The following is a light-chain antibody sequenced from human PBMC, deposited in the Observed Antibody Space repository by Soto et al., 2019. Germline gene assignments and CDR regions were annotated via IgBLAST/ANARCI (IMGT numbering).Light chain of an antibody. J-gene: IGKJ1*01. Sequence: DIQMTQSPSTLSASVGHRVTITCRASQNGAGWLAWYQQKPGRAPSLIIENASTLERGVPSRFSGSGSGTEFTLIISNLQPDDFATYYCQQFKDYVWTFGQGTKV. CDR3: QQFKDYVWT. CDR2: NAS. V-gene: IGKV1-5*01. CDR1: QNGAGW.